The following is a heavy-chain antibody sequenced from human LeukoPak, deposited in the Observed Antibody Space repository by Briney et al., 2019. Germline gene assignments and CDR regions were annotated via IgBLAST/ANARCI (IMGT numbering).Heavy chain of an antibody. D-gene: IGHD6-19*01. V-gene: IGHV3-21*01. CDR3: AKWMGRDS. CDR2: ISGSSSYI. J-gene: IGHJ4*02. Sequence: GGSLRLSCAASGFTFSSYSMNWVRQAPGKGLEWVSSISGSSSYIYYADAVRGRFTISRDNAKNLLYLQMNSLRAEDTAVYYCAKWMGRDSWGQGTLVTVSS. CDR1: GFTFSSYS.